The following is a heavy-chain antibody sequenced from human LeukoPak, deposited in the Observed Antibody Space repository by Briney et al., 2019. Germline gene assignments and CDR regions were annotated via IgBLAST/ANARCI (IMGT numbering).Heavy chain of an antibody. Sequence: SQTLSLTCAISGDSVSSNSAAWNWIRQSPSRGLEWLGRTYYRSKWYNDYAVSVKSRITINPDTSKNQFSLQLNSVTPEDTAVYYCVRDQCSGGSCYPPPYNWFDPWGQGTLVTVSS. CDR1: GDSVSSNSAA. CDR2: TYYRSKWYN. V-gene: IGHV6-1*01. J-gene: IGHJ5*02. D-gene: IGHD2-15*01. CDR3: VRDQCSGGSCYPPPYNWFDP.